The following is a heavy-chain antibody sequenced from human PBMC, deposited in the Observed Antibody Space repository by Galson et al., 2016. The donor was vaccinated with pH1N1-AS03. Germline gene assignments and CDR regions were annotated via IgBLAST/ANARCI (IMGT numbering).Heavy chain of an antibody. CDR3: ARESPPYDNTWSSLAF. V-gene: IGHV3-30-3*01. Sequence: SLRLSCAVSGFTFSSYSMQWVRQAPGKGLEWVAVILYDGNRKDYADSVKGRFTIARDNSENRLYLQINSLRVEDTAVYYCARESPPYDNTWSSLAFWGQGTLVTVTS. CDR2: ILYDGNRK. D-gene: IGHD3-22*01. J-gene: IGHJ4*02. CDR1: GFTFSSYS.